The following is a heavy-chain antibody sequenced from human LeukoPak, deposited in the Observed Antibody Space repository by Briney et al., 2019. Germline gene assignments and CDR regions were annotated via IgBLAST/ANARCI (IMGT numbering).Heavy chain of an antibody. V-gene: IGHV3-11*04. CDR2: ISSSGSTI. D-gene: IGHD3-3*01. CDR3: AREKDYDFWSGYYALDY. Sequence: GGSLRLSCAASGFTFSDYYMSWVRQAPGKGLEWVSYISSSGSTIYYADSVKGRFTISRDNAKNSLYLQMNSLRAEDTAVYYCAREKDYDFWSGYYALDYWGQGTLVTVSS. CDR1: GFTFSDYY. J-gene: IGHJ4*02.